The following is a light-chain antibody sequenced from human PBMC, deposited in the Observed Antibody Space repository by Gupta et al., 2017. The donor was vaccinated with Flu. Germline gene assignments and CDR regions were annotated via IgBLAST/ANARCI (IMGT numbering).Light chain of an antibody. J-gene: IGKJ5*01. V-gene: IGKV3-15*01. CDR1: QSISSN. CDR3: QQYDDWPPIT. Sequence: ELVMTPSPDPLSVSPGERATLSCRASQSISSNLAWYQHKPGLAPRLLIFGASTRATGIADRFSGSGSGTEFTLTISSLESEDFAVYYCQQYDDWPPITFGQGTRLEIK. CDR2: GAS.